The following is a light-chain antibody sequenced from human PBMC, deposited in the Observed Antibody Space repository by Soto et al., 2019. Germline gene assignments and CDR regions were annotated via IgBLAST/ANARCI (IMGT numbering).Light chain of an antibody. CDR2: KVS. Sequence: DVVMTQSPLSLPVTLGQPASISCRSNQSLVHSDGIAYFSWFQQRPGRSPRPLIYKVSNRDSGVPARFSGSRSGSDFAVKNSRVEAEDVGVYYCMQWTPWPITFGQGTRLEI. CDR3: MQWTPWPIT. J-gene: IGKJ5*01. CDR1: QSLVHSDGIAY. V-gene: IGKV2-30*02.